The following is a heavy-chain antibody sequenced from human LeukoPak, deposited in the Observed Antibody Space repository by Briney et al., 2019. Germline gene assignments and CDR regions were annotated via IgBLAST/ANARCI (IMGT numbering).Heavy chain of an antibody. CDR2: ISGSSGSM. CDR1: GFTFSTNT. D-gene: IGHD2-21*01. V-gene: IGHV3-21*01. CDR3: ARDAMYGGDPIYYFDD. J-gene: IGHJ4*02. Sequence: PGGSLRLSCATSGFTFSTNTMNWVRQAPGKGLEWVSFISGSSGSMYYADSVKGRFTISRDNARSSIYLQMNSLRAEDSAIYYCARDAMYGGDPIYYFDDWGQGTLVTVSS.